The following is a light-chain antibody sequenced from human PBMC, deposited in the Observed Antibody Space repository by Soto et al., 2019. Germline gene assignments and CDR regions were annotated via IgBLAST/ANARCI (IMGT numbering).Light chain of an antibody. CDR2: LDSDGSH. V-gene: IGLV4-69*01. J-gene: IGLJ3*02. CDR3: QTWGTGPLV. CDR1: SGHSSYT. Sequence: QSVLTQSPSASASLGASVKLTCTLSSGHSSYTIAWHQQQPEKGPRYLMKLDSDGSHNKGDGIPDRFSGSRSGAERYLIISSLQSEDEADYYCQTWGTGPLVFGGGTKLTVL.